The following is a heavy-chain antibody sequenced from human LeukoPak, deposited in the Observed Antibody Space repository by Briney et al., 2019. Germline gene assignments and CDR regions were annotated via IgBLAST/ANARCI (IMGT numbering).Heavy chain of an antibody. Sequence: SEALSLTCTVSGGSISSSSYYWGWIRQPPGKGLEWIGSIYYSGSTYYNPSLKSRVTISVDTSKNQFSLKLSSVTAADTAVYYCARVDSSSWYYLDYWGQGTLVTVSS. CDR2: IYYSGST. CDR3: ARVDSSSWYYLDY. D-gene: IGHD6-13*01. CDR1: GGSISSSSYY. V-gene: IGHV4-39*01. J-gene: IGHJ4*02.